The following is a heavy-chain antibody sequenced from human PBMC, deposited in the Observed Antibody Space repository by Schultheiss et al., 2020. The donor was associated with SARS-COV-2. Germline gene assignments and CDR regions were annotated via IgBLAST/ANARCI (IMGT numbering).Heavy chain of an antibody. J-gene: IGHJ6*02. CDR3: ARSSRVNYYYYYGMDV. CDR1: GGSISSYY. V-gene: IGHV4-59*12. D-gene: IGHD6-6*01. CDR2: IYYSGST. Sequence: LETLSLTCTVSGGSISSYYWSWIRQPAGKGLEWIGYIYYSGSTNYNPSLKSRVTISVDTSKNQFSLKLSSVTAADTAVYYCARSSRVNYYYYYGMDVWGQGTTVTVSS.